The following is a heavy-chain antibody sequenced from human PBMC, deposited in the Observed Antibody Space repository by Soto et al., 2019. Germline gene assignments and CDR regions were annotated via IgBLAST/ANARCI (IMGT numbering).Heavy chain of an antibody. CDR3: ATPSPTAIHSDYYYYGMDV. Sequence: ASVKVSCKASGYTFTSYDINWVRQATGQGLEWMGWMNPNSGNTGYAQKFQGRVTMTRNTSISTAYMELSSLRSEDTAVYYCATPSPTAIHSDYYYYGMDVWGQGTTVTVSS. V-gene: IGHV1-8*01. J-gene: IGHJ6*02. CDR2: MNPNSGNT. D-gene: IGHD5-18*01. CDR1: GYTFTSYD.